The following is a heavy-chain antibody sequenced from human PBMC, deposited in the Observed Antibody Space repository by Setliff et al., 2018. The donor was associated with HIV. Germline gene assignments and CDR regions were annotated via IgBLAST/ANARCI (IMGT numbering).Heavy chain of an antibody. D-gene: IGHD3-3*01. CDR2: VYYSGST. CDR1: GGSISSSGYY. Sequence: PSETLSLTCSVSGGSISSSGYYWSWIRQNPGKGLDWIGRVYYSGSTDYNPSLQSRATLSIDTSKNQFSLKLTSVIAADTAIYYCARGPFVLRFLERLVYFDYWGQGKLVTLS. V-gene: IGHV4-31*02. J-gene: IGHJ4*02. CDR3: ARGPFVLRFLERLVYFDY.